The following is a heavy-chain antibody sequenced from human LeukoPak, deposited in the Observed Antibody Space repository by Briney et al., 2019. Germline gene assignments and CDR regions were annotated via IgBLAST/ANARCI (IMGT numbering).Heavy chain of an antibody. V-gene: IGHV1-2*06. Sequence: ASVKVSCKASGYTFTDNYIHWVRQAPGQGLEWMGRINPKTGGTNYAQKFQGRVTMTTDTSISTAYMDLSSLRSGDTAVYICARDGPGYCSPTSCSDNWFDPWGQGALVTVYS. CDR2: INPKTGGT. CDR3: ARDGPGYCSPTSCSDNWFDP. D-gene: IGHD2-2*01. J-gene: IGHJ5*02. CDR1: GYTFTDNY.